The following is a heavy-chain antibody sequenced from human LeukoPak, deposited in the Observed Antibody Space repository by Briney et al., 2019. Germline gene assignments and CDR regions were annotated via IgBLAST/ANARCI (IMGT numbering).Heavy chain of an antibody. V-gene: IGHV1-18*04. J-gene: IGHJ3*02. CDR2: ISAYNGNT. CDR1: GYTFTSYG. Sequence: ASVKVSCKASGYTFTSYGISWVRQAPGQGLEWVGWISAYNGNTNYAQKLQGRVTMTTDTSTSTAYMELRSLRSDDTAVYYCARETVVAATRGAFDIWGQGTMVTVSS. CDR3: ARETVVAATRGAFDI. D-gene: IGHD2-15*01.